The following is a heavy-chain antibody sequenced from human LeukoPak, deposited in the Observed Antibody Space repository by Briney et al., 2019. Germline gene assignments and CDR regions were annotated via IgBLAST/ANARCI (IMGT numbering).Heavy chain of an antibody. D-gene: IGHD3-22*01. V-gene: IGHV3-23*01. J-gene: IGHJ4*02. CDR1: GLTFSSYA. Sequence: AGSLRLSCAAAGLTFSSYAMSWVRQAPGKGLEWVSAISGSGGSTYYADSVKGRFTISRDNSKNTLYLQMNSMRAEDTAVYYCAKDPYYYDSSGYRYFDYWGQGTLVTDSS. CDR2: ISGSGGST. CDR3: AKDPYYYDSSGYRYFDY.